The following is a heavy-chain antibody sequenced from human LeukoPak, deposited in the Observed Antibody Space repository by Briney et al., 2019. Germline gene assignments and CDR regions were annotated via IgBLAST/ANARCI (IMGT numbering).Heavy chain of an antibody. J-gene: IGHJ4*02. CDR1: GFTFSSYA. Sequence: PGGSLRLSCAASGFTFSSYAMSWVRQAPGKGLEWVSAISGSGGSTYYADSVKGRFTISRDNSKNTLYLQMNSLRAEDTAVYYCARKGGRWSSGWPKTYYFDYWGQGTLVTVSS. CDR2: ISGSGGST. CDR3: ARKGGRWSSGWPKTYYFDY. D-gene: IGHD6-19*01. V-gene: IGHV3-23*01.